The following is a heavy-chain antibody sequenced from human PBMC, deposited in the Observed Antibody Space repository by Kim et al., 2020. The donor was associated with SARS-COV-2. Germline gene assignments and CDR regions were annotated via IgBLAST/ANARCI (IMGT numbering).Heavy chain of an antibody. Sequence: GSTYYADSVKGRFTISRDNSKNTLYLQMNSLRAEDTAVYYCAKKSTSFDYWGQGTLVTVSS. V-gene: IGHV3-23*01. CDR3: AKKSTSFDY. CDR2: GST. J-gene: IGHJ4*02.